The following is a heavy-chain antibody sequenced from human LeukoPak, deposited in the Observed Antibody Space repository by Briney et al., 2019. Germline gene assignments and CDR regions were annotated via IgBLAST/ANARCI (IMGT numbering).Heavy chain of an antibody. D-gene: IGHD1-14*01. Sequence: GGSLRLSCAASGFTFSDYAMNWVRQAPGKGLEWVSAISGSGSSTYYADSVKGRFTISRDNTKNTLYLQMNSLRAEDTAVYYCAKPAKTDYADYWGQGTLVTVSS. V-gene: IGHV3-23*01. CDR3: AKPAKTDYADY. CDR1: GFTFSDYA. CDR2: ISGSGSST. J-gene: IGHJ4*02.